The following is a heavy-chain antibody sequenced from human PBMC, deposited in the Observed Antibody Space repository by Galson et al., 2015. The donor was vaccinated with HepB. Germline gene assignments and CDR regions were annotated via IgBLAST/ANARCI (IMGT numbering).Heavy chain of an antibody. D-gene: IGHD4-17*01. J-gene: IGHJ4*02. V-gene: IGHV3-23*01. CDR2: ISGSGGST. CDR3: AKYGPLAFYGDYVGHFDY. Sequence: SLRLSCAASGFTFSSYAMSWVRQAPGKGLEWVSAISGSGGSTYYADSVKGRFTIPRDNSKNTLYLQMNSLRAEDTAVYYCAKYGPLAFYGDYVGHFDYWGQGTLVTVSS. CDR1: GFTFSSYA.